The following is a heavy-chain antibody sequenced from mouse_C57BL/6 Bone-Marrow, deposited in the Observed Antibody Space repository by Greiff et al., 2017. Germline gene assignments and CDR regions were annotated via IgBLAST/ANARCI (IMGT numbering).Heavy chain of an antibody. J-gene: IGHJ3*01. CDR1: GYTFTDYE. V-gene: IGHV1-15*01. Sequence: QVQLQQSGAELVRPGASVTLSCKASGYTFTDYEMHWVKQTPVHGLEWIGAIDPETGGTAYNQKFKGKAILTADQSSSTAYMELRSLTSEVSAVYYCTEDYGGGPWFAYGGQGTLVTVSA. CDR3: TEDYGGGPWFAY. D-gene: IGHD2-4*01. CDR2: IDPETGGT.